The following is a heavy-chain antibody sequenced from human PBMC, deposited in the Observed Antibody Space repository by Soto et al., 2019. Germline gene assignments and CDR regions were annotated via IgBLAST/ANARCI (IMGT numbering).Heavy chain of an antibody. CDR1: GFTFSSYA. D-gene: IGHD3-10*01. V-gene: IGHV3-23*01. Sequence: PGGSLRLSCAASGFTFSSYAMSWVRQAPGKGLEWVSAISGSGGSTYYADSVKGRFTISRDNSKNTLYLQMNSLRAEDTAVYYCAKEGLGVMVRGVNHYYYMDVWGKGTTVTVSS. CDR3: AKEGLGVMVRGVNHYYYMDV. CDR2: ISGSGGST. J-gene: IGHJ6*03.